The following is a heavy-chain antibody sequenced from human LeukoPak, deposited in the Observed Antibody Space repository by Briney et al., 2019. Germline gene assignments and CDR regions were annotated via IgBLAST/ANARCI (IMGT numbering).Heavy chain of an antibody. Sequence: HPGGSLRPSCTASGFTFGDYAVSWVRQAPGKGLEWVGFIRSKTYGGTTEYAASVKGRFSISRDDSKSIAYLQLNSLKTEDTAVYYCTQQDSSTYYQIFHWGQGTLVTVSS. CDR3: TQQDSSTYYQIFH. CDR1: GFTFGDYA. J-gene: IGHJ4*02. V-gene: IGHV3-49*04. CDR2: IRSKTYGGTT. D-gene: IGHD3-22*01.